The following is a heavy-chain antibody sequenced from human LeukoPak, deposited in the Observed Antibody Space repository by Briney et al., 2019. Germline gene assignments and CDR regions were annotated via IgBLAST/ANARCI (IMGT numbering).Heavy chain of an antibody. J-gene: IGHJ5*02. CDR2: INHSGST. CDR1: GLSFSGYY. Sequence: PSETLSLTCAVYGLSFSGYYWSWIRQPPGKGLEWIGEINHSGSTNYNPSLKSRVTISVDTSKNQFSLKLSSVTAADTAVYYCARGLRYYYGSGSRSNWLDPWGQGTLVTVSS. CDR3: ARGLRYYYGSGSRSNWLDP. V-gene: IGHV4-34*01. D-gene: IGHD3-10*01.